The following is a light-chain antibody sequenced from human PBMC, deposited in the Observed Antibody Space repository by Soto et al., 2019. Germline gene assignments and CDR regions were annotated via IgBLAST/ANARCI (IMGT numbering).Light chain of an antibody. J-gene: IGKJ5*01. CDR2: DAS. CDR3: QQRSNWPPIT. CDR1: QSVSSY. V-gene: IGKV3-11*01. Sequence: EIVLTQSPATLSLSPGERATHSCRASQSVSSYLAWYQQKPGQAPRLLIYDASNRATGIPARFSGSGSGTDFTLNISSPEPEDFAVYYCQQRSNWPPITFGQGTRLEIE.